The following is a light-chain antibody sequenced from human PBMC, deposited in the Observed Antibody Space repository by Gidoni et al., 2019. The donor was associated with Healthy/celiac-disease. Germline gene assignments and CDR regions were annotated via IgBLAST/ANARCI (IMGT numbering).Light chain of an antibody. J-gene: IGLJ3*02. CDR2: DVS. V-gene: IGLV2-14*03. Sequence: QSALTQPASVSGSPGQSITISCTGTRSDVGGYNYVSWYQQPPGKAPKLMIYDVSNRPSGVSNRFSGSKSGNTASLTISGLQAEDEADYYCSSYTSSSTLVFGGGTKLTVL. CDR1: RSDVGGYNY. CDR3: SSYTSSSTLV.